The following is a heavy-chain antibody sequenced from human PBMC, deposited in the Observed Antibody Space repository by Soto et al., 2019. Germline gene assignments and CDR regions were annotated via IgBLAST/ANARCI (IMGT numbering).Heavy chain of an antibody. Sequence: QVQLVQSGAEVKKPGSSVKVSCKASGGTFSSYTISWVRQAPGQGLEWMGRIIPILGIANYAQKFQGRVTITAEKSTSTAYMELSSLRSEDTAVYYCARLAAAGTQSGYWGQGTLVTVSS. CDR2: IIPILGIA. D-gene: IGHD6-13*01. V-gene: IGHV1-69*02. CDR3: ARLAAAGTQSGY. J-gene: IGHJ4*02. CDR1: GGTFSSYT.